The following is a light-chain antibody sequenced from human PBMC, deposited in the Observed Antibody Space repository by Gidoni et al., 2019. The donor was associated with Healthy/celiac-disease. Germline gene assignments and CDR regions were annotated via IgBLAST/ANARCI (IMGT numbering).Light chain of an antibody. CDR2: AAS. V-gene: IGKV1-9*01. CDR3: EQLSSSPLT. Sequence: IPLTQSPSFLSASVGDRVTITCRASQGISSHLAWYQQQPGKAPKLLIYAASTLQGGVPSRFSGSGSGTEFTLTISSLQPEDFATYSCEQLSSSPLTFGPGTKVDIK. J-gene: IGKJ3*01. CDR1: QGISSH.